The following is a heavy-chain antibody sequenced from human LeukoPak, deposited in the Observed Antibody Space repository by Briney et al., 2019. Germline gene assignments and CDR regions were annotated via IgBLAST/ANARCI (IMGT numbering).Heavy chain of an antibody. CDR3: ARDFWSGYYVSYYYYYMDV. D-gene: IGHD3-3*01. J-gene: IGHJ6*03. Sequence: ASVKVSCKASGYTFTSYGISWVRQAPGQGLKWMGWISAYNGNTNYAQKLQGRVTMTTDTSTSTAYMELRSPRSDDTAVYYCARDFWSGYYVSYYYYYMDVWGKGTTVTVSS. CDR1: GYTFTSYG. V-gene: IGHV1-18*01. CDR2: ISAYNGNT.